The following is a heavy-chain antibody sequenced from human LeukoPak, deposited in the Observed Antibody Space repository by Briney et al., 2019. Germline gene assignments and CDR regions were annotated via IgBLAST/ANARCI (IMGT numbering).Heavy chain of an antibody. Sequence: SETLSLTCSVYGGSFSGYYWTWIRQPPGKGLEWIGEINHSGGTNYNPSLKSRLTISLDKSKNQFSLKLNSVTAADTAVYYCARGIKERNPYYTGLLKGVAYSYYYMDVWGKGTTVTVSS. CDR2: INHSGGT. V-gene: IGHV4-34*01. CDR3: ARGIKERNPYYTGLLKGVAYSYYYMDV. D-gene: IGHD3-3*01. J-gene: IGHJ6*03. CDR1: GGSFSGYY.